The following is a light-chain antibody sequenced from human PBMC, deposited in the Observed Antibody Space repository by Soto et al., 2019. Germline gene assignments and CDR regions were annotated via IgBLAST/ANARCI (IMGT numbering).Light chain of an antibody. CDR1: QSVTAF. CDR2: GAS. CDR3: QQYAGSPLT. V-gene: IGKV3-20*01. J-gene: IGKJ4*01. Sequence: EVVLTQSPGTLSLSLGEKATLSCRASQSVTAFLAWYQQKPGQAPRLLIYGASGRATGIPDRFSGSGSGTDFTLTISKLEPDDFVVYYCQQYAGSPLTFGGGTKVEFK.